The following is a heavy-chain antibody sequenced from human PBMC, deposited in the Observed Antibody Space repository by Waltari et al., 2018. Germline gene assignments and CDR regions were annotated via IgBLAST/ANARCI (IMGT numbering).Heavy chain of an antibody. CDR3: AAVDFSSGWSLDY. V-gene: IGHV1-24*01. CDR1: GYTLTELP. J-gene: IGHJ4*02. CDR2: CDPEDGET. D-gene: IGHD6-19*01. Sequence: QVPLVQSGAEVTKPGASVKVHCKVSGYTLTELPMHWVRQAPGKGLEWRGGCDPEDGETIYAQNFRGRVTMTEDSSTLTAYMELSSLRSEDTAVYYCAAVDFSSGWSLDYWGQGSLVTVSS.